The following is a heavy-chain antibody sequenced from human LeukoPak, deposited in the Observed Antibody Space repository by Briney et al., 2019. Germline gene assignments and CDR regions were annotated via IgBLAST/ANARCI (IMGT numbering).Heavy chain of an antibody. Sequence: GGSLRLSCAASGFTFSSYGMHWVRQAPGKGLEWVAVISYDGSNKYYADSVKGRFTISRDNSKNTLYLQMNSLRAEDTAVYYCAKDSTNYADYARPDFWGQGTLVTVSS. CDR3: AKDSTNYADYARPDF. V-gene: IGHV3-30*18. D-gene: IGHD4-17*01. J-gene: IGHJ4*02. CDR1: GFTFSSYG. CDR2: ISYDGSNK.